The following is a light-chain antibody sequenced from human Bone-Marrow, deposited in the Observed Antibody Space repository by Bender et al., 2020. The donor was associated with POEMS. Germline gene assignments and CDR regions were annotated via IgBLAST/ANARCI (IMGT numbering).Light chain of an antibody. J-gene: IGLJ2*01. V-gene: IGLV2-14*01. CDR2: EVS. CDR3: QSADSSTTHKV. CDR1: SSDVGGYNY. Sequence: QSALTQPASVSGSPGQSITITCTGTSSDVGGYNYVSWYQQHPGKAPKLMIYEVSKRPSGVSNRFSGSKSGNTASLTVSGLQAEDEADYYCQSADSSTTHKVFGGGTKLTVL.